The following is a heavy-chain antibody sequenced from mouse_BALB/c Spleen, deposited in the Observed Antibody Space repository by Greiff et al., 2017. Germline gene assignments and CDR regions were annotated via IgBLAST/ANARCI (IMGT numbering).Heavy chain of an antibody. V-gene: IGHV1S81*02. CDR2: INPSNGRT. Sequence: QVQLQQPGAELVKPGASVKLSCKASGYTFTSYWMHWVKQRPGQGLEWIGEINPSNGRTNYNEKFKSKATLTVDKSSSTAYMQLSSLTSEDSAVYYCARAATAKACAYWGQGTLVTVSA. D-gene: IGHD1-2*01. J-gene: IGHJ3*01. CDR3: ARAATAKACAY. CDR1: GYTFTSYW.